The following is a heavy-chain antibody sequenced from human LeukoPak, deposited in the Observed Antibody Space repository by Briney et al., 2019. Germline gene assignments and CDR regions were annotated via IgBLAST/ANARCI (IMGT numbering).Heavy chain of an antibody. V-gene: IGHV3-7*01. D-gene: IGHD3-10*02. Sequence: GGSLRLSCVASGFTFNFWMSWVRQAPGKGLEWVANIKKDGSEKYYVDSVKGRLTISRDNTKNSLYLQMNSLRAEDTAVYYCAELGITMIGGVWGKGTTVTISS. CDR2: IKKDGSEK. CDR1: GFTFNFW. CDR3: AELGITMIGGV. J-gene: IGHJ6*04.